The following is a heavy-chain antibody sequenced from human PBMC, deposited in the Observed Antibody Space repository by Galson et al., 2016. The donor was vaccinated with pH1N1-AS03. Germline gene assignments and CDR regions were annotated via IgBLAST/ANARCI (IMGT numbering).Heavy chain of an antibody. CDR2: IKQDGSDT. D-gene: IGHD3-10*01. Sequence: SLRLSCAASGLTFSDYWMSWVRQAPGKGLEWVANIKQDGSDTNYVDSVRDRFTISRDNVNNLLYLRMNSLRVEDTAVYYCAREGIITMVRAPAGVDVWGQGTTVTVSS. J-gene: IGHJ6*02. V-gene: IGHV3-7*03. CDR3: AREGIITMVRAPAGVDV. CDR1: GLTFSDYW.